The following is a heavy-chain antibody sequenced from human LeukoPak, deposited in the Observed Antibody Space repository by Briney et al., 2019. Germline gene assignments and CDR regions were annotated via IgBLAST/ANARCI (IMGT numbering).Heavy chain of an antibody. D-gene: IGHD3-3*01. J-gene: IGHJ5*02. V-gene: IGHV4-34*01. Sequence: PSETLSLTCAVYGGSFSGYYWSWIRQPPGKGLEWIGEINHSGSTNYNPSLKSRVTISVDTSKNQFSLKLSSVTAADTAVYYCARHETYGYDFWSGYSNWFDPWGQGTLVTVSS. CDR2: INHSGST. CDR1: GGSFSGYY. CDR3: ARHETYGYDFWSGYSNWFDP.